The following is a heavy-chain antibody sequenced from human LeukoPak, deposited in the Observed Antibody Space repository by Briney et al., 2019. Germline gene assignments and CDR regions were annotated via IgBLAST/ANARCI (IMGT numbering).Heavy chain of an antibody. CDR2: ISGSGTST. V-gene: IGHV3-23*01. Sequence: GGSLRLSCAASGFTFSSYAMSWVRLAPGKGLEWVSAISGSGTSTYYADSVKGRFTISRDNAKNSLYLQMNSLRAEDTAVYYCARGGSSGSPHYYYYGMDVWGQGTTVTVSS. CDR1: GFTFSSYA. CDR3: ARGGSSGSPHYYYYGMDV. J-gene: IGHJ6*02. D-gene: IGHD6-19*01.